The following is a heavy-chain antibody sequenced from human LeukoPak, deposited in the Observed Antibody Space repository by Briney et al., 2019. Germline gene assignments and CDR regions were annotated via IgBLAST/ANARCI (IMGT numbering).Heavy chain of an antibody. CDR1: GGSFSGYY. V-gene: IGHV4-34*01. J-gene: IGHJ6*03. CDR3: ARRPMVRGVITSTNYYYYYMDV. Sequence: SETLSLTCAVYGGSFSGYYWSWIRQPPGKGLEWIGEINHSGSTNYSPSLKSRVTISVDTSKNQFSLKLSSVTAADTAVYYCARRPMVRGVITSTNYYYYYMDVWGKGTTVTISS. D-gene: IGHD3-10*01. CDR2: INHSGST.